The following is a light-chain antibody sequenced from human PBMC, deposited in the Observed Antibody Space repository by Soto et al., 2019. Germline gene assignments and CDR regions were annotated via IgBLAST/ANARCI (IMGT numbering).Light chain of an antibody. V-gene: IGKV3-20*01. CDR2: GAS. CDR1: RSVSSIY. J-gene: IGKJ5*01. CDR3: QQNGSSPPIT. Sequence: EIVLTQSPGTLSLSPGERATLSCRASRSVSSIYLAWYQQKPGQAPRLLIYGASSRATGIPDRFSGSGSGTDFTLIISRLEPEDFAVYYCQQNGSSPPITFGQGTRLEIK.